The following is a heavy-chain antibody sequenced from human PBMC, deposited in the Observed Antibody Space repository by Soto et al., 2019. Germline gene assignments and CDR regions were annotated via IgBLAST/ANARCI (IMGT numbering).Heavy chain of an antibody. CDR2: IWYDGSNK. CDR1: GFTFRSYG. Sequence: GGSLRLSCGASGFTFRSYGMHWVRQAPGKGLEWVAVIWYDGSNKYYADSVKGRFTISRDNSKNTLYLQMNSLRAEDTAVYYCARDQQWLVRFYFDFWGQGTLVTVSS. CDR3: ARDQQWLVRFYFDF. V-gene: IGHV3-33*01. D-gene: IGHD6-19*01. J-gene: IGHJ4*02.